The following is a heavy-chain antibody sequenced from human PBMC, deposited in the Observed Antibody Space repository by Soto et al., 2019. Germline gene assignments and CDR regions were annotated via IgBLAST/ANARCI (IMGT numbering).Heavy chain of an antibody. V-gene: IGHV4-34*01. D-gene: IGHD2-2*01. CDR2: INHSGST. J-gene: IGHJ6*02. Sequence: KASETLSLTCAVYGGSFSGYYWSWIRQPPGKGLEWIGEINHSGSTNYNPSLKSRVTISVDTSKNQFSLKLSSVTAADTAVYYCAISFYVGMDVWGQGTTVTVSS. CDR3: AISFYVGMDV. CDR1: GGSFSGYY.